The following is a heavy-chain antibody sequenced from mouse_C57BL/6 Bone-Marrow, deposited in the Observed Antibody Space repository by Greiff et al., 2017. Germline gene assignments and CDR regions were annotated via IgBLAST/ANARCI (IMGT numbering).Heavy chain of an antibody. Sequence: VQLKESGPELVKPGASVKIPCKASGYTFTDYNMDWVKQSHGKSLEWIGDINPNNGGTIYNQKFKGKDTLTVDKSSSTAYMELRSLTSEDTAVYYCARDYGSSYYWYFDVWGTGTTVTVSS. CDR2: INPNNGGT. CDR3: ARDYGSSYYWYFDV. V-gene: IGHV1-18*01. D-gene: IGHD1-1*01. J-gene: IGHJ1*03. CDR1: GYTFTDYN.